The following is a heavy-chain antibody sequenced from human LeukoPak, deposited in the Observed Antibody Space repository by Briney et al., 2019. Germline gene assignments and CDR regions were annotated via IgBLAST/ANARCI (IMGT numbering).Heavy chain of an antibody. CDR1: GYVFTGYY. CDR3: AFFEYSSSSSHY. CDR2: INPNSDGT. V-gene: IGHV1-2*02. J-gene: IGHJ4*02. D-gene: IGHD6-6*01. Sequence: ASVKVSCKASGYVFTGYYMHWVRQAPGQGLEWMGWINPNSDGTKYAQKFHGRVTMTTDTSISTAYKELSRLRSDDTAVYYCAFFEYSSSSSHYWGQGTLVTVSS.